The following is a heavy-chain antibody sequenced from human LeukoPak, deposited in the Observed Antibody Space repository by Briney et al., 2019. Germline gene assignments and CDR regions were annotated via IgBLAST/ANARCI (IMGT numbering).Heavy chain of an antibody. CDR3: ARGASGSYYAY. CDR1: GFTFSSYW. V-gene: IGHV3-74*01. D-gene: IGHD1-26*01. CDR2: INSDGSST. Sequence: QPGGSLRLSCAASGFTFSSYWMHWVRHAPGKGLVWVSRINSDGSSTSYADSVKGRFTISRDNAKNTLYLQMNSLRAEDTAVYYCARGASGSYYAYWGQGTLVTVSS. J-gene: IGHJ4*02.